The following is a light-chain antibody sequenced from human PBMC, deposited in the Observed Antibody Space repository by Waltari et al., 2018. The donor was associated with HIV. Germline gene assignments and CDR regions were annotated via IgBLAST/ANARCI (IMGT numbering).Light chain of an antibody. V-gene: IGLV3-1*01. CDR3: QTWDSNIL. Sequence: SYELTQPPSVSVSPGQTASLTCSGDKLGDKYACWYQQKPGQSPVLVIYQDDKRPSGIPDRFSGSNSGNTATLTISGTQAMDEADYYCQTWDSNILFGGGTKLTVL. J-gene: IGLJ2*01. CDR2: QDD. CDR1: KLGDKY.